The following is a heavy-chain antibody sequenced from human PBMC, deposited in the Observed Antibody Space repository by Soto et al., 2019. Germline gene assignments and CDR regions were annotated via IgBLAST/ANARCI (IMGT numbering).Heavy chain of an antibody. J-gene: IGHJ6*03. V-gene: IGHV1-69*02. CDR1: GATFRSYT. Sequence: ASVKVSCKASGATFRSYTISWMRQAPGQGIEWMGRIIPILGIANYAQKFQGRVTITADKSTSTAYMELSSLRSEDTAVSYSARGYSNHGHYYYYYYMDVWGKGTTVTVPS. CDR3: ARGYSNHGHYYYYYYMDV. CDR2: IIPILGIA. D-gene: IGHD4-4*01.